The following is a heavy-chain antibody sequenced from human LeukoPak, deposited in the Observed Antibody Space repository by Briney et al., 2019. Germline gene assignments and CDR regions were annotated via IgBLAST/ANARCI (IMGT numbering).Heavy chain of an antibody. D-gene: IGHD3-10*01. CDR3: ARGRFITMVRGVIITLYYFDY. J-gene: IGHJ4*02. CDR2: IKQDGSEK. CDR1: GFTCNSYW. V-gene: IGHV3-7*01. Sequence: GGSVRLSCAASGFTCNSYWMSWVGQAPGKGREGVANIKQDGSEKYFVDSVKGRFTISRDNAKNSLYLQMNSLRAEDTAVYYCARGRFITMVRGVIITLYYFDYWGQGTLVTVSS.